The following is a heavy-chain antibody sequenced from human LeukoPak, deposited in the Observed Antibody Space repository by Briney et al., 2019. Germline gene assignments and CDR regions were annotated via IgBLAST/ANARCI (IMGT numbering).Heavy chain of an antibody. CDR2: ISNDGTNT. CDR1: GFTFSNYG. J-gene: IGHJ4*02. D-gene: IGHD3-10*01. CDR3: AKISRGFGELWFDYFDY. Sequence: GGSLRLSCAASGFTFSNYGMHWVRQPPGNGLEWVSVISNDGTNTYQADSVKGRFTISRDNAKNSLYLQMNSLRAEDTALYYCAKISRGFGELWFDYFDYWGQGTLVTVSS. V-gene: IGHV3-30*18.